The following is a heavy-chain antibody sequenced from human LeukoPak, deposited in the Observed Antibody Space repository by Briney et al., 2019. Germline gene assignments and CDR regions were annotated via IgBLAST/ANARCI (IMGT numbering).Heavy chain of an antibody. CDR3: ARIGCGGGNCPKEGRALGGY. Sequence: GGSLRLSCAASGFTFSSYWMHWVRQAPGKGLVWVSRINSDGSSTSYADSVKGRFTISRDNAKNTLYLQMNSLRAEDTAVYYCARIGCGGGNCPKEGRALGGYWGQGILVTVSS. D-gene: IGHD2-15*01. J-gene: IGHJ4*02. V-gene: IGHV3-74*01. CDR2: INSDGSST. CDR1: GFTFSSYW.